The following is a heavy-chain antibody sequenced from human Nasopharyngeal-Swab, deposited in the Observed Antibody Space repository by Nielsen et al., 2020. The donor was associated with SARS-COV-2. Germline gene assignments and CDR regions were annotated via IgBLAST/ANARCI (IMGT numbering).Heavy chain of an antibody. D-gene: IGHD3-22*01. CDR2: IYYSGST. V-gene: IGHV4-61*01. J-gene: IGHJ6*02. CDR3: ARGRFYYDSSGEPSVVDV. CDR1: GGSVSSGSYY. Sequence: SETLSLTCTVSGGSVSSGSYYWSWIRQPPGEGLEWIGYIYYSGSTNYNPSLKSRVTISVDTSKNQFSLKLSSVTAADTAVYYCARGRFYYDSSGEPSVVDVWGQGTTVTVSS.